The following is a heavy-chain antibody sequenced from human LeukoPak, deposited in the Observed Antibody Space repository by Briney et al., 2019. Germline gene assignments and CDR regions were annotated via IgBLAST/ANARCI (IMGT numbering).Heavy chain of an antibody. V-gene: IGHV1-69*13. CDR3: ARGRDYYDSSYYFDY. J-gene: IGHJ4*02. Sequence: SVKVSCKASGGTFSSYAISWVRQAPGQGLEWMGGIIPIFGTANYAQKFQGRVTITADESTSTAYMELSSLRSKDTAVYYCARGRDYYDSSYYFDYWGQGTLVTVSS. CDR2: IIPIFGTA. D-gene: IGHD3-22*01. CDR1: GGTFSSYA.